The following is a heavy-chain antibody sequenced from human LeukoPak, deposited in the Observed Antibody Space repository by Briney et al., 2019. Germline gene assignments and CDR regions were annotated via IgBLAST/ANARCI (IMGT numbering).Heavy chain of an antibody. V-gene: IGHV3-7*05. CDR2: IKEDGREN. J-gene: IGHJ4*02. Sequence: GGSLRLSCAASGFTFSSFWMSWVRQAPGKGLEWAANIKEDGRENYYVDSVKSRFTISRDNAKNSLSLQMNSLRAEDTAVYYCATHLHARSALDSWGQGTLVTVSS. CDR1: GFTFSSFW. D-gene: IGHD2-2*01. CDR3: ATHLHARSALDS.